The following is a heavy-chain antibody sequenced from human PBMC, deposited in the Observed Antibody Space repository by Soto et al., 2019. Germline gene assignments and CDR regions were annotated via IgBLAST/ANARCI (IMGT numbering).Heavy chain of an antibody. D-gene: IGHD2-2*02. Sequence: SQTLSLTCAISGDSVSSNSAAWNWIMQSPSRGLEWLGRTYYRSKWYNDYAVSVKSRITINPDTSKNQFSLQLNSVTPEDTAVYYCAREGGLGYCSSTSCYTSNWFDPWGQGTLVTVSS. CDR3: AREGGLGYCSSTSCYTSNWFDP. V-gene: IGHV6-1*01. CDR2: TYYRSKWYN. J-gene: IGHJ5*02. CDR1: GDSVSSNSAA.